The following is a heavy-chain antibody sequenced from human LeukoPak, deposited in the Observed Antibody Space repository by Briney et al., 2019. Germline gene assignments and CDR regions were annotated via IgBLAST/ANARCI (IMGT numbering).Heavy chain of an antibody. V-gene: IGHV3-66*02. CDR2: NGGST. D-gene: IGHD1-26*01. CDR3: TRDRDSGSHYGY. J-gene: IGHJ4*02. Sequence: GGSLRLSCAGSGFSVSNNYMSWVRQAPGKGLEWVSVNGGSTYYADSVKGRFTISRDNSKNTLYLQMNSLRAEDTAVYYCTRDRDSGSHYGYWGQGTLVIVSS. CDR1: GFSVSNNY.